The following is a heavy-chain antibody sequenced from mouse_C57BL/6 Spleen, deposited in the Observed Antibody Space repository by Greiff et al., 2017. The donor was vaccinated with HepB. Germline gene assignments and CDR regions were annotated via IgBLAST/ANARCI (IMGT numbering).Heavy chain of an antibody. V-gene: IGHV1-55*01. CDR2: IYPGSGST. J-gene: IGHJ4*01. D-gene: IGHD2-2*01. Sequence: QVQLKESGAELVKPGASVKMSCKASGYTFTSYWITWVKQRPGQGLEWIGDIYPGSGSTNYNEKFKSKATLTVDTSSSTAYMQLSSLTSEDSAVYYCARLYYGYDVNAMDYWGQGTSVTVSS. CDR3: ARLYYGYDVNAMDY. CDR1: GYTFTSYW.